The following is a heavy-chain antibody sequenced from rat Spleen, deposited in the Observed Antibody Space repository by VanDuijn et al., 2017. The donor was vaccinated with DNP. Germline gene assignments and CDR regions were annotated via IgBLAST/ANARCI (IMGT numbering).Heavy chain of an antibody. CDR1: GFTFSDYY. V-gene: IGHV5-22*01. CDR2: VRFDGATT. Sequence: EVQLVESGGGLVQPGRSLKLSCAASGFTFSDYYMAWVRRAPTRGLEWVAYVRFDGATTYYGDSVKGRFTISRDNAKSTLYLQMNSLRSEDMATYYCTRHVLPLRVWDYWGQGVMVTVSS. D-gene: IGHD1-4*01. CDR3: TRHVLPLRVWDY. J-gene: IGHJ2*01.